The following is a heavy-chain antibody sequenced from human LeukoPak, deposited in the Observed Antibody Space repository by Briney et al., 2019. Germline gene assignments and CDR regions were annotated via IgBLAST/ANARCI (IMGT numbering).Heavy chain of an antibody. Sequence: SETLSLTCTVSTGSISNYFWSWIRQPPGKGLEWIGYVHHSGTANYNPSLMSRVNISIDTSEHRLSLKLSSVTAADTALYYCASLGGYYESSSYSQLDAFDIWGQGTMVTVSS. V-gene: IGHV4-59*01. J-gene: IGHJ3*02. CDR3: ASLGGYYESSSYSQLDAFDI. CDR2: VHHSGTA. D-gene: IGHD3-22*01. CDR1: TGSISNYF.